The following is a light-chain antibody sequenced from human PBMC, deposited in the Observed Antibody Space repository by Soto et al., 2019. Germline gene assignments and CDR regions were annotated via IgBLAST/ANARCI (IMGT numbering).Light chain of an antibody. CDR2: LND. Sequence: QSVLTQPPSVSGAPGQWVTISCTGSNSNIGAGYDVHWYQQLPGTAPKLLISLNDQRPSGVPDRFSGSKSGTSASLTISGLRSEDEADYYCATWDDSLSGRVFGGGTKLTVL. V-gene: IGLV1-47*01. J-gene: IGLJ3*02. CDR3: ATWDDSLSGRV. CDR1: NSNIGAGYD.